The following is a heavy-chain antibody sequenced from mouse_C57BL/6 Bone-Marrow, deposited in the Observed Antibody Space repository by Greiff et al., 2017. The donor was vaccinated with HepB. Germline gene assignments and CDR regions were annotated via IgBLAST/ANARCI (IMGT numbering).Heavy chain of an antibody. CDR3: ARDWDEGGYFDY. J-gene: IGHJ2*01. D-gene: IGHD4-1*01. CDR1: GYTFTSYC. V-gene: IGHV14-3*01. Sequence: VQLQQSGAELVKPGASVKLSCKASGYTFTSYCMHWVKQRPGRGLEWIGRIDPANGNTKYAPKFQGKATITADTSSNTAYLQLSSLTSEDTAIYYCARDWDEGGYFDYWGQGTTLTVSS. CDR2: IDPANGNT.